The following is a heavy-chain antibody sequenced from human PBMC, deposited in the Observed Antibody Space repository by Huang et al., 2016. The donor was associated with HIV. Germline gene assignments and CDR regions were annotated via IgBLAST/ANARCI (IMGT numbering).Heavy chain of an antibody. J-gene: IGHJ4*02. CDR3: AREDYSYGYYYFDY. CDR1: GFTFSSYC. CDR2: ISSRSSYI. Sequence: EVQLVESGGGLVKPGGSLRLSCAASGFTFSSYCMNWVRQAPGKGLEWVSFISSRSSYIYYADSVKGRFTISRDNAKNSLYLQMNSLRAEDTAVYYCAREDYSYGYYYFDYWGQGTLVTVSS. D-gene: IGHD5-18*01. V-gene: IGHV3-21*01.